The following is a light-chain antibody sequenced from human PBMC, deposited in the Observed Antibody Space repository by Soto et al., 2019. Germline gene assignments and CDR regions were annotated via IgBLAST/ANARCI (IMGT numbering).Light chain of an antibody. CDR3: HQYGSSPRT. V-gene: IGKV3-20*01. CDR1: QIVTTY. CDR2: RAS. J-gene: IGKJ1*01. Sequence: EIVLTQSPATLSLSPGEGGTLSCRASQIVTTYLAWYQQKPGQAPRLLMYRASTRAIGIPDRFSGSGSGTDFTLTISGLEPEDFAVYYCHQYGSSPRTFGQGTKVDI.